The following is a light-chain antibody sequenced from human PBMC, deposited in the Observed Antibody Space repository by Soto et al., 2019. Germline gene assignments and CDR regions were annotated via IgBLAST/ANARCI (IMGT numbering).Light chain of an antibody. V-gene: IGKV1-9*01. CDR3: QQLNSYPFT. CDR1: QGISSY. CDR2: AAS. J-gene: IGKJ4*01. Sequence: DIQLTQSPSFLSASVGDRVTITCRASQGISSYLAWYQQKPGKAPKLLIYAASTLQSGVPSRFSGSGSGTKFTLTISSLQPEDFATYYCQQLNSYPFTFGGGPKVEIK.